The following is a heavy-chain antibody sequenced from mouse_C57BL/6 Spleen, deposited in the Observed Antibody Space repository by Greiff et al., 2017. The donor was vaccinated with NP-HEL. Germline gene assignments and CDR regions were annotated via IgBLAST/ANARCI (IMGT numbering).Heavy chain of an antibody. V-gene: IGHV14-2*01. D-gene: IGHD2-1*01. J-gene: IGHJ1*03. CDR1: GFNIKDYY. CDR2: IDPEDGET. CDR3: ARGDVNYEGYFDV. Sequence: EVKLMESGAELVKPGASVKLSCTASGFNIKDYYMHWVKQRTEQGLEWIGRIDPEDGETKYAPKFQGQATITSDTASNTAYLQLSSLTSEDTAVYYWARGDVNYEGYFDVWGTGTTVTVSS.